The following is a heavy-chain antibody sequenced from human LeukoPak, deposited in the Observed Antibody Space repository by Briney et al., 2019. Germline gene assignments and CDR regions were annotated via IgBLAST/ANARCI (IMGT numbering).Heavy chain of an antibody. V-gene: IGHV3-49*03. CDR3: TIYFPPGIAAAGTGY. D-gene: IGHD6-13*01. Sequence: PGRSLRLSCTASGFTFGDYAMSWFRQAPGKGLEWVGFIRSKAYGGTTEYAASVKGRFTISRDDSKSIAYLQMNSLKTEDTAVYYCTIYFPPGIAAAGTGYWGQGTLVTVSS. CDR2: IRSKAYGGTT. CDR1: GFTFGDYA. J-gene: IGHJ4*02.